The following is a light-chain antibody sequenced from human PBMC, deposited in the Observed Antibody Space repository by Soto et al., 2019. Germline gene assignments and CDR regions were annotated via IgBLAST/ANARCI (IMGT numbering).Light chain of an antibody. CDR3: SSYTSSSTLV. V-gene: IGLV2-14*01. CDR2: EVS. J-gene: IGLJ2*01. Sequence: QSALTQPPSASGSPGQSVTISCTGTSSDVGAYNYVSWYRQYPGKAPKLMIYEVSNRPSGISNRFSGSKSGNTASLTLSGLQAEDEADYYCSSYTSSSTLVFGGGTKLTVL. CDR1: SSDVGAYNY.